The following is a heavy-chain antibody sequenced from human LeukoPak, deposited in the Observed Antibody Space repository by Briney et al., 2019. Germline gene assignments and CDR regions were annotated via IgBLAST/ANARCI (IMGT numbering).Heavy chain of an antibody. CDR2: IDPNSGGT. CDR1: GYTFTVYY. V-gene: IGHV1-2*02. Sequence: GASVKVFCKASGYTFTVYYMHWVRQAPGQGLEWMGWIDPNSGGTNYAQKFQGRVTMTRDTSISTAYMELSRLRSDDTDVYYCARRGKDFWSGYYGGYYYYYMDVWGKGTTVTVSS. J-gene: IGHJ6*03. CDR3: ARRGKDFWSGYYGGYYYYYMDV. D-gene: IGHD3-3*01.